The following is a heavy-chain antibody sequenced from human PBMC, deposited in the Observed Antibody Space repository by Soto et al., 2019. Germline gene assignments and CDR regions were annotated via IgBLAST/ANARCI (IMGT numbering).Heavy chain of an antibody. CDR2: INHSGST. CDR3: ARGKGRDLGAANNWFDP. Sequence: PXATLSLTCAVYGGSFSGYYWSWIRQPPGKGLEWIGKINHSGSTNYNPSLKSRVTISVDTSKNQYSLKLSSVTAADTAVYCCARGKGRDLGAANNWFDPWGQGTLVTVSS. V-gene: IGHV4-34*01. D-gene: IGHD1-26*01. CDR1: GGSFSGYY. J-gene: IGHJ5*02.